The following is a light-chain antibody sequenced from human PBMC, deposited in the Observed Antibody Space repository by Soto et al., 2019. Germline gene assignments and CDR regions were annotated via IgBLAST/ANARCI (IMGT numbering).Light chain of an antibody. CDR3: HQRSNWPRT. CDR1: QTIYSN. V-gene: IGKV3-11*01. J-gene: IGKJ4*01. CDR2: NAS. Sequence: IMMTQSPATLSVSLGERATLSCRAGQTIYSNVAWYQQRPGQAPRLLISNASNRATGIPARFSGSGSGTDFTFTISSLEAEDFAVYYCHQRSNWPRTFGGGTKVDIK.